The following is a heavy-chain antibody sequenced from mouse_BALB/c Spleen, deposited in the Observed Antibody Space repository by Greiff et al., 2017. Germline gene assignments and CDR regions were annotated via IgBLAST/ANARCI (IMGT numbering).Heavy chain of an antibody. CDR2: ISDGGSYT. CDR1: GFTFSDYY. Sequence: EVKLVESGGGLVKPGGSLKLSCAASGFTFSDYYMYWVRQTPEKRLEWVATISDGGSYTYYPDSVKGRFTISRDNAKNNLYLQMSSLKSEDTAMYYCARDRGMAYWGQGTSVTVSA. V-gene: IGHV5-4*02. J-gene: IGHJ4*01. D-gene: IGHD3-3*01. CDR3: ARDRGMAY.